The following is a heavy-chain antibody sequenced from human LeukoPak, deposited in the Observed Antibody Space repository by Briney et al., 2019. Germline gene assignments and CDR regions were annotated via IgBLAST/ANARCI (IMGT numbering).Heavy chain of an antibody. V-gene: IGHV4-34*01. D-gene: IGHD3-22*01. Sequence: SETLSLTCAVYGGSFSGYYWSWIRQPPGKGLEWIGEINHSGSTNYNPSLRSRVTISVDTSKNQFSLKLSSVTAADTAVYYCARGRRIVVVTSFPFQHWGQGTLVTVSS. CDR1: GGSFSGYY. J-gene: IGHJ1*01. CDR2: INHSGST. CDR3: ARGRRIVVVTSFPFQH.